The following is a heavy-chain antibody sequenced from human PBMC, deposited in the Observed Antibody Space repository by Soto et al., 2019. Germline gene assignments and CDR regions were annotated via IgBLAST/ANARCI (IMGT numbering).Heavy chain of an antibody. D-gene: IGHD6-13*01. CDR3: TTEERAAAGYDAFDI. V-gene: IGHV3-15*07. J-gene: IGHJ3*02. CDR1: GFTFSNAW. CDR2: IKSKTDGGTT. Sequence: GGSLRLSCAASGFTFSNAWMNWVRQAPGKGLEWVGRIKSKTDGGTTDYAAPVKGRFTISRDDSKNTLYLQMNSLKTEDTAVYYCTTEERAAAGYDAFDIWGQGTMVTVSS.